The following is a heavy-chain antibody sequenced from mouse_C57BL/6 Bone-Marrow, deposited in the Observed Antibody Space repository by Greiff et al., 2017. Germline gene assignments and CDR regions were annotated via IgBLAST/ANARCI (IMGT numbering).Heavy chain of an antibody. J-gene: IGHJ4*01. CDR1: GFTFSSYA. V-gene: IGHV5-4*01. CDR2: ISDGGSYT. Sequence: EVKLQESGGGLVKPGGSLKLSCAASGFTFSSYAMSWVRQTPEKRLEWVATISDGGSYTYYPDNVKGRFTISRDNAKNNLYLQMSHLKSEDTAMYYCARDRSGDYYGSSHYAMDYWGQGTSVTVSS. D-gene: IGHD1-1*01. CDR3: ARDRSGDYYGSSHYAMDY.